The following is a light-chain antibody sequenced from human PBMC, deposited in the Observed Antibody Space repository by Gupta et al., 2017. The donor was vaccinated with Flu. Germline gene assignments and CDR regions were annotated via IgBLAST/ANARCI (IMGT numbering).Light chain of an antibody. CDR2: DAS. V-gene: IGKV3-11*01. CDR1: QGVSSY. J-gene: IGKJ2*03. CDR3: QHLSNGPPWYS. Sequence: EIVLTQSPATLSLSPGERATLSCRASQGVSSYLAWYQQKPGQAPRLLIYDASNRATGIPARFSGSGAGTDVTLTMSSREPEDFAVYYCQHLSNGPPWYSFGQGTKLEIK.